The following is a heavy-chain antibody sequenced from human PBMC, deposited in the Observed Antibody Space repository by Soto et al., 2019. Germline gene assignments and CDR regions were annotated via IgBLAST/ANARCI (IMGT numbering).Heavy chain of an antibody. V-gene: IGHV4-31*03. CDR2: ISYGGST. D-gene: IGHD5-18*01. Sequence: QVQLQESGPGLVKPSQTLSLTCTVSGGSINSGGYCWSWIRQHPGKGLDWIGCISYGGSTSYNPSLXSXXTISVDTSKNQFSLKLTAVTAADTAVYSCSRGILVWGQGALITVSS. J-gene: IGHJ4*02. CDR1: GGSINSGGYC. CDR3: SRGILV.